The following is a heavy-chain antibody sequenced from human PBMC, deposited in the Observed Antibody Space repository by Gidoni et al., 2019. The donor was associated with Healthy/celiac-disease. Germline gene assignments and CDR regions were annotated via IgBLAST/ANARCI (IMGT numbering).Heavy chain of an antibody. J-gene: IGHJ6*02. CDR3: ASPGRLLWFGELFDYYYYYGMDV. Sequence: EVQLVESGGGLVKPGGSLRLSCAASGFTFSSYSMNWVRQAPGKGLEWVSSISSSSSYIYYADSVKGRFTISRDNAKNSLYLQMNSLRAEDTAVYYCASPGRLLWFGELFDYYYYYGMDVWGQGTTVTVSS. V-gene: IGHV3-21*01. CDR1: GFTFSSYS. CDR2: ISSSSSYI. D-gene: IGHD3-10*01.